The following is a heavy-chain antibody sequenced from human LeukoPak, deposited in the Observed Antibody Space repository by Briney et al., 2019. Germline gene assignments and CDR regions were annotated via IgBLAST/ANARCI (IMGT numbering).Heavy chain of an antibody. CDR3: ARGSFSGKEYNWFDP. D-gene: IGHD1-26*01. CDR2: INHSGST. CDR1: GGSFSGYY. J-gene: IGHJ5*02. V-gene: IGHV4-34*01. Sequence: KTSETLSLTCAVYGGSFSGYYWSWIRQPPGKGLEWIGEINHSGSTNYNPSLKSRVTISVDTSKNQFSLKLSSVTAADTAVYYCARGSFSGKEYNWFDPWGQGTLVTVSS.